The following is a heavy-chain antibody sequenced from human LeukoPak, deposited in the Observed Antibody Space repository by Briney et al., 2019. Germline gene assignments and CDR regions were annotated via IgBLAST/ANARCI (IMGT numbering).Heavy chain of an antibody. D-gene: IGHD4-17*01. Sequence: PGGSLRLSCAASGFTFSSYAMTWVSQAPGKGLEWVSAISGSGSNTYYADSVKGRFTISRDNSKSTLYLLVNSLRADDTAVYYCARGNGDYAIHPDYWGQGTLVTVSS. CDR1: GFTFSSYA. J-gene: IGHJ4*02. CDR3: ARGNGDYAIHPDY. V-gene: IGHV3-23*01. CDR2: ISGSGSNT.